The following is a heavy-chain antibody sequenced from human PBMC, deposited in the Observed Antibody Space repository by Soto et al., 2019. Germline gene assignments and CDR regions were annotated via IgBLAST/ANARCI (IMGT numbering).Heavy chain of an antibody. CDR3: AKIGVAGVLFDY. Sequence: QVQLVESGGGVVQPGRSLRLSCAASGFTFSSYGMHWVRQAPGKGLEWVAVISYDGINKYYADSVKGRFTISRDNSKNTLYMQMNSLRAEDTAVYYCAKIGVAGVLFDYWGQGTLVTVSS. D-gene: IGHD6-19*01. J-gene: IGHJ4*02. CDR2: ISYDGINK. CDR1: GFTFSSYG. V-gene: IGHV3-30*18.